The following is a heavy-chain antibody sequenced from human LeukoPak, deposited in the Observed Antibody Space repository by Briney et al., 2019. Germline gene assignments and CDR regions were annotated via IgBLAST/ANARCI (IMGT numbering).Heavy chain of an antibody. J-gene: IGHJ6*02. V-gene: IGHV1-18*01. D-gene: IGHD3-10*01. Sequence: PGGSVKVSCKASGYTFPSYGISWVRPAPGQGLEWMGWISAYNGTTNYAQKIQGRVTMTTDTSTSTAYMELRSLRSDDTAVYYFASDGKRTMVWGAIYYYGMDVWGQGTTVTVSS. CDR3: ASDGKRTMVWGAIYYYGMDV. CDR1: GYTFPSYG. CDR2: ISAYNGTT.